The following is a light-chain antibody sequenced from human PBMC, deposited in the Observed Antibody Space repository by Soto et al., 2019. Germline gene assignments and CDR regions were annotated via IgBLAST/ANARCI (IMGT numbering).Light chain of an antibody. CDR3: NSFTTSSTDV. Sequence: QLVLTQPASVSGSPGQSITISCTGTSSDIGSYNRVSWYQQPPDTAPKLIIYEVNNRPSGVPDRFSGSKSGNTASLTISGLQAEDEADYYCNSFTTSSTDVFGTGTKLTVL. CDR2: EVN. J-gene: IGLJ1*01. CDR1: SSDIGSYNR. V-gene: IGLV2-18*02.